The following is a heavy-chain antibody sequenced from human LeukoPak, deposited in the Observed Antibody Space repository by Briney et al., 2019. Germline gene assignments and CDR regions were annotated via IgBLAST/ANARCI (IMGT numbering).Heavy chain of an antibody. CDR2: ISSNGGST. Sequence: GGSLRLSCAASGFTFSSYAMHWVRQAPGKGLEYVSAISSNGGSTYYANPVKGRFTISRDNSKNTLYLQMGSLRAEDMAVYYCARAWGGVVITTYHDAFDIWGQGTMVTVSS. CDR1: GFTFSSYA. CDR3: ARAWGGVVITTYHDAFDI. J-gene: IGHJ3*02. D-gene: IGHD3-10*01. V-gene: IGHV3-64*01.